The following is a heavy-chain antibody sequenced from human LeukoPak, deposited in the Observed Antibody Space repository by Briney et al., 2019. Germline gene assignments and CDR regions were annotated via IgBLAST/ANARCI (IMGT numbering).Heavy chain of an antibody. CDR2: IYYSGNT. D-gene: IGHD2-8*01. V-gene: IGHV4-39*01. J-gene: IGHJ5*01. CDR3: ALAPNSNWFDF. CDR1: GGSISSSSYY. Sequence: SETLSLTCTVSGGSISSSSYYWGWIRQPPGKGLEWIGSIYYSGNTYYSPSLKSRVTISVDTSKIQFSLKLNSVTAADTAVYFCALAPNSNWFDFWGPGTLVTVS.